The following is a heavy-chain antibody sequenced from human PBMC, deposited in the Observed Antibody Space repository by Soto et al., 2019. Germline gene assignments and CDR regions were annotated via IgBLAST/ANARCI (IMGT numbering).Heavy chain of an antibody. D-gene: IGHD2-15*01. CDR2: INHSGST. J-gene: IGHJ6*02. CDR1: GGSFSGYD. CDR3: ARRRQGERWLKAGGRRYGMDV. V-gene: IGHV4-34*01. Sequence: SVTQYLTYAVYGGSFSGYDGSWIRQPPGKGLEWIGEINHSGSTNYNPSLKSRVTISVDTSKNQCSLKLSSVTAADTAVYYCARRRQGERWLKAGGRRYGMDVWCQGPTVTV.